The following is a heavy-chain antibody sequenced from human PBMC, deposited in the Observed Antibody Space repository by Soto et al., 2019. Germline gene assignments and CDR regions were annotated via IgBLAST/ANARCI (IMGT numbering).Heavy chain of an antibody. CDR1: GFTFSSYS. D-gene: IGHD1-1*01. CDR2: ISSSSNSI. Sequence: PGGSLRLSCAASGFTFSSYSMNWVRQAPGSGPEWVSYISSSSNSIYYADSVKGRFTISRDNAKNSLHLQMNSLRAEDTAVYYCAREGIGTTGTTYGMDVWGQGTTVTVSS. J-gene: IGHJ6*02. V-gene: IGHV3-48*01. CDR3: AREGIGTTGTTYGMDV.